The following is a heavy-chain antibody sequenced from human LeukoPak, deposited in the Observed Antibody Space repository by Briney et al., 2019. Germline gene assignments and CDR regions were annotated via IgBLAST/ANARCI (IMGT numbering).Heavy chain of an antibody. Sequence: GGSLRLSCAASGFTFSSYGMHWVRQAPGKGLEWVAVISYDGSNKYYADSVKGRFTISRDNSKNTLYLQMNSLRAKDTAVYYCAKDIIDYGDYGYYFDYWGQGTLVTVSS. CDR1: GFTFSSYG. V-gene: IGHV3-30*18. D-gene: IGHD4-17*01. J-gene: IGHJ4*02. CDR3: AKDIIDYGDYGYYFDY. CDR2: ISYDGSNK.